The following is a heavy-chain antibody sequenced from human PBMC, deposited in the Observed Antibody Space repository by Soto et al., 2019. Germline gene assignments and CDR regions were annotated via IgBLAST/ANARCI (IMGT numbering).Heavy chain of an antibody. V-gene: IGHV1-69*02. J-gene: IGHJ5*02. Sequence: QVQLVQSGAEVKKPGSSVKLSCKASGGPFSSYHISWVRHAPGQGLEWVGRIIPILGIANNAQHFQGRVTITADTSTTTAYIELSSLTYEDTAVYYCAKVAGTTSTNWFDPWGHGTLVTVSS. CDR2: IIPILGIA. D-gene: IGHD2-2*01. CDR1: GGPFSSYH. CDR3: AKVAGTTSTNWFDP.